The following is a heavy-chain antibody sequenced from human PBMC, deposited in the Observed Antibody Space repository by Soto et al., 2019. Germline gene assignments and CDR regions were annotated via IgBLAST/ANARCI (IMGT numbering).Heavy chain of an antibody. Sequence: PGGSLRLSCAASGFTFSSYGMHWVRQAPGKGLEWVAVISYDGSNKYYADSVKGRFTISRDNSKNTLYLQMNSLRAEDTAVYYCAEDRLRGFLEWGYYYYGMDVWGQGTTVTVSS. V-gene: IGHV3-30*18. J-gene: IGHJ6*02. CDR3: AEDRLRGFLEWGYYYYGMDV. CDR1: GFTFSSYG. CDR2: ISYDGSNK. D-gene: IGHD3-3*01.